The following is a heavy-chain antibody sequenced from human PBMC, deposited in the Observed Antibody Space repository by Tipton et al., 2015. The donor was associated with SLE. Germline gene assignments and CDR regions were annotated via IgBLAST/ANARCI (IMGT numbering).Heavy chain of an antibody. V-gene: IGHV4-4*07. Sequence: TLSLTCTISGGSIVFYYWSWIRQSAGKGLEWVGRIHTSGDTNYNPSLRSRVSVSLDKSNNQFSLKLTSVTAADTALYYCAREGFLEWLLFDSWGQGTLVTVSS. CDR1: GGSIVFYY. CDR2: IHTSGDT. D-gene: IGHD3-3*01. CDR3: AREGFLEWLLFDS. J-gene: IGHJ4*02.